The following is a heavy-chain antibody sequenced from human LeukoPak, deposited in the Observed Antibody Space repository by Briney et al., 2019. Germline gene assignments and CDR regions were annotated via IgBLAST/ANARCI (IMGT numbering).Heavy chain of an antibody. CDR1: GFTFSSYW. Sequence: GGSLRLSCAASGFTFSSYWMSWVRQAPGKGLEWVANIKQDGSEKYHVDSVKGRFTISRDNAKNSLYLQMNSLRAEDTAVYYCASLGENDYGDYISDYWGQGTLVTVSS. CDR3: ASLGENDYGDYISDY. V-gene: IGHV3-7*01. D-gene: IGHD4-17*01. CDR2: IKQDGSEK. J-gene: IGHJ4*02.